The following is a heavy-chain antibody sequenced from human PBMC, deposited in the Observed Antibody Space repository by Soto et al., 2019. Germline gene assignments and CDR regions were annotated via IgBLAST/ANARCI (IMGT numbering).Heavy chain of an antibody. CDR3: ARGEGFWSGSQIYYYYGMDV. CDR1: GGTFSSYA. CDR2: IIPIFGTA. Sequence: QVQLVQSGAEVKKPGSSVKVSCKASGGTFSSYAISWVRQAPGQGLEWMGGIIPIFGTANYAQKFQGRVTITADESTSTAYMELSSLRSEDTAVYYCARGEGFWSGSQIYYYYGMDVWGQGTTVTVSS. V-gene: IGHV1-69*12. J-gene: IGHJ6*02. D-gene: IGHD3-3*01.